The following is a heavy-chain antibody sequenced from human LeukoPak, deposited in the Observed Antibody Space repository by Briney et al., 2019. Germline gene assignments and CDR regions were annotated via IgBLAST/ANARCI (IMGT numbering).Heavy chain of an antibody. CDR2: INQSGGT. Sequence: SETLSLTCGVYDGSSSDYDWNWIRQSPGKGLEWIGEINQSGGTTYNPSLNSRVTISVDTSKTQFSLKLTSVTAADTAVYYCARSQMVFARFPRFYYYGQHVWDRGTPVLVSS. CDR1: DGSSSDYD. V-gene: IGHV4-34*01. D-gene: IGHD2-8*01. J-gene: IGHJ6*02. CDR3: ARSQMVFARFPRFYYYGQHV.